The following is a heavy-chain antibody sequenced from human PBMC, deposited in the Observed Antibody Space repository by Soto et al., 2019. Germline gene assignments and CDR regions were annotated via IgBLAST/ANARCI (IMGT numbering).Heavy chain of an antibody. Sequence: QVQLVQSGAEVKKPGASVKVSCKASGYTFTSQYMHWVRQAPGQGLEWMAMINPNGGSTTYAQRFQGRVTLTRDTSTSTVYMALSSLRSDDTAVYFCFRDVGDWGQGTLVTVSS. CDR2: INPNGGST. V-gene: IGHV1-46*03. D-gene: IGHD3-3*01. CDR1: GYTFTSQY. CDR3: FRDVGD. J-gene: IGHJ4*02.